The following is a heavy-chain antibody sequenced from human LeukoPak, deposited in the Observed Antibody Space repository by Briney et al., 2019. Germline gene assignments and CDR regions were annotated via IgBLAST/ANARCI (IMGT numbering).Heavy chain of an antibody. V-gene: IGHV3-23*01. CDR1: GFTFSSYA. D-gene: IGHD1-26*01. J-gene: IGHJ4*02. CDR2: ISGSGGST. Sequence: PGGSLRLSCAASGFTFSSYAMSWVRQAPGKGLEWVSAISGSGGSTYYADSVKGRFTISRDNSKNTLYLQMNSLRAEDSAVYYCANTGSYYFDYWGQGTLVTVSS. CDR3: ANTGSYYFDY.